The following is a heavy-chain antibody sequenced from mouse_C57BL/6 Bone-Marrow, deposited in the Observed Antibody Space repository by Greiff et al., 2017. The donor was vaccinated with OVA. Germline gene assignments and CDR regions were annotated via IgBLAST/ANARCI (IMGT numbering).Heavy chain of an antibody. CDR3: ARSPYDWCEYAMDY. D-gene: IGHD2-12*01. CDR2: IYPRSGNT. CDR1: GYTFTNYG. Sequence: VQLQQSGAELARPGASVKLSCKASGYTFTNYGISWVKQRTGQGLEWIGEIYPRSGNTYYNEKFKGKATLTANKSSSTAYMELRSLPSEDSAVYFCARSPYDWCEYAMDYWGQGTSVTVSS. V-gene: IGHV1-81*01. J-gene: IGHJ4*01.